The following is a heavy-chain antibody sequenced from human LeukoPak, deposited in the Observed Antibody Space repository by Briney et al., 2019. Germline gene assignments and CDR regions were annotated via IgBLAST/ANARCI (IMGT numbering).Heavy chain of an antibody. Sequence: KTSETPSLTCTVSGGSISSGDYYWSWIRQPPGKGLEWIGYIYYSGSTYYNPSLKSRVTISVDTSKNQFSLKLSSVTAADTAVYYCARGPRDYDYVWGSYRCPRFDPWGQGTLVTVSS. V-gene: IGHV4-30-4*01. CDR1: GGSISSGDYY. J-gene: IGHJ5*02. CDR3: ARGPRDYDYVWGSYRCPRFDP. D-gene: IGHD3-16*02. CDR2: IYYSGST.